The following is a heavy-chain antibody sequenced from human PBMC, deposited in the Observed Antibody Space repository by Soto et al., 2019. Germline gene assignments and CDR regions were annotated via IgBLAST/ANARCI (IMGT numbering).Heavy chain of an antibody. CDR2: IGLGSSPK. Sequence: PGGSLRLSCVASGFTFRNYALSWVRQAPGKGLEWISSIGLGSSPKYYADSVEDRFTISRDNSKNTLYLQMNSLRAEDTAVYYCATPTYYYDSSGSQRFYFDYWGQGSLVTVSS. D-gene: IGHD3-22*01. CDR3: ATPTYYYDSSGSQRFYFDY. V-gene: IGHV3-48*01. CDR1: GFTFRNYA. J-gene: IGHJ4*02.